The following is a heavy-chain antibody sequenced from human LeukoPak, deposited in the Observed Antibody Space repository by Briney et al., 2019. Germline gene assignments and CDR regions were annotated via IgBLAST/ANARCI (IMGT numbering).Heavy chain of an antibody. D-gene: IGHD6-19*01. CDR2: ISSSSSYI. Sequence: GGSLRLSCAASGFTFSSYSMNWVCQAPGKGLELVSSISSSSSYIYYEDSVKGRFTIFRDNAKNSLYLQMNSLRAEDTAVYYCARGLIAVAGTSFDYWGQGTLVTVSS. CDR3: ARGLIAVAGTSFDY. V-gene: IGHV3-21*01. CDR1: GFTFSSYS. J-gene: IGHJ4*02.